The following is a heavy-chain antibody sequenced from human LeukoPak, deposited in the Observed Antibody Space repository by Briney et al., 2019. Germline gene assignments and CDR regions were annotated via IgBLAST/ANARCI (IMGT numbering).Heavy chain of an antibody. J-gene: IGHJ4*02. V-gene: IGHV3-53*01. D-gene: IGHD5-18*01. CDR1: GFTVSNNY. Sequence: GGSLRLSCAASGFTVSNNYMSWVRQAPGKGLEWVSVIHSGGTTNYADSVQGRFTISRDNSKTTVYLHMNSLRAEDTAVYYCAKDVLGYSYGYFGYWGQGTLVTVSS. CDR3: AKDVLGYSYGYFGY. CDR2: IHSGGTT.